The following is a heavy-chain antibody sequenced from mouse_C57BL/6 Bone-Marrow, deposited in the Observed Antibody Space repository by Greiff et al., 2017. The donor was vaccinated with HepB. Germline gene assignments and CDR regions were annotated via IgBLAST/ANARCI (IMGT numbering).Heavy chain of an antibody. D-gene: IGHD2-4*01. Sequence: VQLQQSGAELVRPGASVTLSCKASGYTFTDYEMHWVKQTPVHGLEWIGALDPETGGTAYNQKFKGKAILTADKSSSTAYMELRSLTSEDSAVYYGTSGAYDYDRWYYFDYWGQGTTLTVSS. CDR1: GYTFTDYE. J-gene: IGHJ2*01. V-gene: IGHV1-15*01. CDR3: TSGAYDYDRWYYFDY. CDR2: LDPETGGT.